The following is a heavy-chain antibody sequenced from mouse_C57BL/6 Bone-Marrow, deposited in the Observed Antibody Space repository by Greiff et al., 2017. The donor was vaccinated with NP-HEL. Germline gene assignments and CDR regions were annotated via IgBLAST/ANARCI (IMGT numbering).Heavy chain of an antibody. CDR2: IDPSDSYT. J-gene: IGHJ4*01. Sequence: QVQLKQPGAELVMPGASVKLSCKASGYTFTSYWMHWVKQRPGQGLEWIGEIDPSDSYTNYNQKFKGKSTLTVDKSSSTAYMQLSSLTSEDSAVYYCARSSPYGDYAMDYWGQGTSVTVSS. D-gene: IGHD1-1*01. CDR1: GYTFTSYW. CDR3: ARSSPYGDYAMDY. V-gene: IGHV1-69*01.